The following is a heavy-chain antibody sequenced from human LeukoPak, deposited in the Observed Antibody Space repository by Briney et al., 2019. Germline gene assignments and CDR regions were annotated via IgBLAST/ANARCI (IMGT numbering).Heavy chain of an antibody. D-gene: IGHD3-22*01. Sequence: SETLSLTCTVSGGSIISYYWSWIRQPPGKGLEWIGYIYYSGSTNYNPSLKSRVTISVDTSKNQFSLKLSSVTAADTAVYYCATFRNYYDSSGYPYYFDYWGQGTLVTVSS. V-gene: IGHV4-59*01. CDR2: IYYSGST. CDR3: ATFRNYYDSSGYPYYFDY. CDR1: GGSIISYY. J-gene: IGHJ4*02.